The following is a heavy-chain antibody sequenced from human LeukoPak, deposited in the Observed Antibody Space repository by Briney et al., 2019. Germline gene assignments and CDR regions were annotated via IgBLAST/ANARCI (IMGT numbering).Heavy chain of an antibody. V-gene: IGHV3-7*03. CDR3: AKVPVDTAMPQAHAFDI. J-gene: IGHJ3*02. D-gene: IGHD5-18*01. CDR2: IKEDGSER. CDR1: GFTFNNYW. Sequence: GGSLGLSCAASGFTFNNYWMSWVRQTPGKGLEWVASIKEDGSERQYVDSVKGRFSISRDNTKGSLFLQLNSLRAEDTAVYYCAKVPVDTAMPQAHAFDIWGQGTMVTVSS.